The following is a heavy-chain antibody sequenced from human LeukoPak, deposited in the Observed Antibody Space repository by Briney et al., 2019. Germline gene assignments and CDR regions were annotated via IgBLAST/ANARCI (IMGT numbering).Heavy chain of an antibody. J-gene: IGHJ6*03. D-gene: IGHD4-11*01. V-gene: IGHV3-21*01. CDR2: ISSSSSYI. CDR1: GFTFSSYE. CDR3: ARDGTVTFYYYYYMDV. Sequence: GGSLRLSCAASGFTFSSYEMNWVRQAPGKGLEWVSSISSSSSYIYYADSVKGRFTISRDNAKNSLYLQMNSLRAEDTAVYYCARDGTVTFYYYYYMDVWGKGTTVTISS.